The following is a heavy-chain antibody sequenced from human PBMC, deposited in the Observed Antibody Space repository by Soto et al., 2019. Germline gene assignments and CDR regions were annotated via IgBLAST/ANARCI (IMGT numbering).Heavy chain of an antibody. Sequence: SVKVSCKASGGILSSYVISWVRQAPGQGLEWMGGIIPIYGTANYAEKFQGRVTITADESTSTAYMELSRLRSEDTAMYYCARDFGGCGAGSCRYNWFDPWGQGTLVTSPQ. V-gene: IGHV1-69*13. D-gene: IGHD2-15*01. CDR1: GGILSSYV. J-gene: IGHJ5*02. CDR3: ARDFGGCGAGSCRYNWFDP. CDR2: IIPIYGTA.